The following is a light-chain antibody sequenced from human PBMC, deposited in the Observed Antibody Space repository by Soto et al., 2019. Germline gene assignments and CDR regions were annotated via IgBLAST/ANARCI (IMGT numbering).Light chain of an antibody. Sequence: DIVMTQSPESLAVSLGERATINCKSSQTVLYSPNNKNYLAWYQQKPGQPPKLLIYWASTRESGVPDRFSGSGSGTDFTLAISSLQAEDVAVCYCQQYYSTPYTFGQGTKLEIK. CDR1: QTVLYSPNNKNY. V-gene: IGKV4-1*01. CDR2: WAS. CDR3: QQYYSTPYT. J-gene: IGKJ2*01.